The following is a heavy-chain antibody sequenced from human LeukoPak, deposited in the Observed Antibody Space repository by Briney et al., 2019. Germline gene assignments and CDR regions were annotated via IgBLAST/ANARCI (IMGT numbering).Heavy chain of an antibody. V-gene: IGHV4-59*01. J-gene: IGHJ6*02. CDR2: IYYSGST. D-gene: IGHD1-14*01. CDR3: ARVQEPYYYYGMDV. CDR1: GGSINSYY. Sequence: SETLSLTCTVSGGSINSYYWSWIRQPPGKGLEWIGYIYYSGSTNYNPSLKSRVTISVDTSKNQFSLKLSSVTAADTAVYYCARVQEPYYYYGMDVWGQGTTVTVSS.